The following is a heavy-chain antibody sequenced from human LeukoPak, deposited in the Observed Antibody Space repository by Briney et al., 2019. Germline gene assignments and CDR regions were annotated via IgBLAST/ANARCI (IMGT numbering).Heavy chain of an antibody. D-gene: IGHD6-13*01. CDR1: GYTFTSYA. J-gene: IGHJ4*02. Sequence: ASVKVSCKASGYTFTSYAMHWVRQAPGQRLEWMGWINAGNGNTKYSQKFQGRVTTTRDTSASTAYMELSSLRSEDTAVYYCARDLSSGRQQPYYFDYWGQGTLVTVSS. CDR2: INAGNGNT. V-gene: IGHV1-3*01. CDR3: ARDLSSGRQQPYYFDY.